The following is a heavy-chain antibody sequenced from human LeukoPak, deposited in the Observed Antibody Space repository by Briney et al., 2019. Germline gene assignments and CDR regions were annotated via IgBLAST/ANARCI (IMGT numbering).Heavy chain of an antibody. Sequence: PGRSLRLSCAASGFTFDDYAMHWVRQAPGKGLEWGSGISWNSGSIGYADSVKGRFTISRDNAKNSLYLQMNSLRAEDTALYYCAKGIAAAGTQGRSVDYWGQGTLVTVSS. V-gene: IGHV3-9*01. J-gene: IGHJ4*02. CDR3: AKGIAAAGTQGRSVDY. CDR2: ISWNSGSI. D-gene: IGHD6-13*01. CDR1: GFTFDDYA.